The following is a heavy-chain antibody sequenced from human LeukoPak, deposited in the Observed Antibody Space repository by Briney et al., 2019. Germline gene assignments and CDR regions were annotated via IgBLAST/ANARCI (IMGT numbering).Heavy chain of an antibody. CDR3: ARGYQRPDY. CDR2: ISSSSNNI. D-gene: IGHD2-2*01. J-gene: IGHJ4*02. CDR1: GFTFSTYT. V-gene: IGHV3-21*01. Sequence: PGGSLRLPCAASGFTFSTYTMNWVRQAPGKGLGWVSSISSSSNNINYADSVKGRFTISRDNAMNSVHLQMNSLRVEDTAVYYCARGYQRPDYWGQGTLITVSS.